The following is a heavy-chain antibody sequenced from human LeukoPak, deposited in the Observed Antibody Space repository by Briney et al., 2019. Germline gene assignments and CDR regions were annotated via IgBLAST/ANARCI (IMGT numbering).Heavy chain of an antibody. Sequence: PGGSLRLSCAASGFTFSSYSMNWVRQAPGKGLEWVSYISSSSSTIYYADSVKGRFTISRDNAKNSLYLQMNSLRAEDTAVYYCARDCIRGYGSLDYWGQGTLVTVSS. D-gene: IGHD3-10*01. V-gene: IGHV3-48*04. CDR1: GFTFSSYS. CDR3: ARDCIRGYGSLDY. J-gene: IGHJ4*02. CDR2: ISSSSSTI.